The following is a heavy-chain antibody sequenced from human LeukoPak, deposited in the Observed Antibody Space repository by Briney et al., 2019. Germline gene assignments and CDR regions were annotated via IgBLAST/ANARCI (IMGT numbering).Heavy chain of an antibody. CDR2: IGSSNSDT. CDR3: AKRVLSGVPEAGLDY. J-gene: IGHJ4*02. D-gene: IGHD6-19*01. Sequence: QPGGSLRLSCAASGFTFSSYGMSWVRQAPGKGLEWVSTIGSSNSDTYYTDSVKGRFTVSRDNSKNTLYLQMNSLRAEDTAVYYCAKRVLSGVPEAGLDYWGQGTLVTVSS. CDR1: GFTFSSYG. V-gene: IGHV3-23*01.